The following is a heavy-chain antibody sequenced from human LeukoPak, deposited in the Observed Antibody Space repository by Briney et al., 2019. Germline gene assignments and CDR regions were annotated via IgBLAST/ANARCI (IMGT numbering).Heavy chain of an antibody. Sequence: GGSLRLSCAASGFTFSSYSMNWVRQAPGKGLEWVSSISSSSSYIYYADSVKGRFTISRDNPKNTLYLQMNSLRAEDTAVYYCARGPYKDGMDVWGQGTTVTVSS. CDR2: ISSSSSYI. J-gene: IGHJ6*02. D-gene: IGHD5-24*01. CDR1: GFTFSSYS. V-gene: IGHV3-21*01. CDR3: ARGPYKDGMDV.